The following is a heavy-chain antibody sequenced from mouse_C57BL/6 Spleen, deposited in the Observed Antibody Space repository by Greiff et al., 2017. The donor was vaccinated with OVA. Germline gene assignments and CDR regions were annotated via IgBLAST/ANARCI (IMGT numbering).Heavy chain of an antibody. CDR3: ARFEYYGSSSSNFDY. CDR1: GYSITSGYY. D-gene: IGHD1-1*01. J-gene: IGHJ2*01. CDR2: ISYDGSN. V-gene: IGHV3-6*01. Sequence: EVKLMESGPGLVKPSQSLSLTCSVTGYSITSGYYWYWIRQFPGNKLEWMGYISYDGSNNYNPTLKNRITITRDTSKKQLLLKLNSVTTEDTATYYCARFEYYGSSSSNFDYWGQGTTLTVSS.